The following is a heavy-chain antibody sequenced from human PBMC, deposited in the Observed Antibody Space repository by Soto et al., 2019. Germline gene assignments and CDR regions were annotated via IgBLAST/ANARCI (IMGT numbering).Heavy chain of an antibody. CDR2: INAGNGIT. Sequence: QVQLVQSGAEVKKPGASVKVSCRASGYTFTRYALHWVRQAPGQRLEWMGWINAGNGITTYSQKFQGRVTITRDKSASTAYMELSSLTSEDTAVYYCARGGQLLSVAFDIWSQGTMVTVSS. CDR1: GYTFTRYA. J-gene: IGHJ3*02. CDR3: ARGGQLLSVAFDI. V-gene: IGHV1-3*01. D-gene: IGHD2-2*01.